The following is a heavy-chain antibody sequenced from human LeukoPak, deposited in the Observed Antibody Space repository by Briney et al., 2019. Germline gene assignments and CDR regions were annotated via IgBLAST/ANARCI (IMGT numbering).Heavy chain of an antibody. Sequence: PSETLSLTCTVSGGSISTGDYYWSWIRQPPGKGLEWIGYIYYSGSTSYKPSLKSRLTISVDTSKNQFTLKLRSVTAADTAVYYCAAQLVATADLDYWGQGTLVTVSS. CDR2: IYYSGST. CDR3: AAQLVATADLDY. CDR1: GGSISTGDYY. D-gene: IGHD5-12*01. J-gene: IGHJ4*02. V-gene: IGHV4-30-4*01.